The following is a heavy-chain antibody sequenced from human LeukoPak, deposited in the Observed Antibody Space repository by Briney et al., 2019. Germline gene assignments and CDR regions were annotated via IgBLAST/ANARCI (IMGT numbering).Heavy chain of an antibody. D-gene: IGHD2-2*01. CDR2: TKHSEST. Sequence: PSETLSLTCAVYGGSFSDYYWSWIRQSPGKGREWIGEIESTGTTNWIGETKHSESTNYNPSLKSRVTISADTSKNQFSLKLASVTAADQAVYYCARVIDSDARDYYLGYWGQGTLVTVYS. J-gene: IGHJ4*02. V-gene: IGHV4-34*01. CDR1: GGSFSDYY. CDR3: ARVIDSDARDYYLGY.